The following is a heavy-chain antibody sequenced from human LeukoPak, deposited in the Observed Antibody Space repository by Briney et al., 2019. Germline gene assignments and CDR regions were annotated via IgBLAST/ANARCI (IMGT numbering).Heavy chain of an antibody. J-gene: IGHJ5*02. CDR3: AKSPIAAAGHNRFDP. CDR1: GFTFDDYA. D-gene: IGHD6-13*01. V-gene: IGHV3-9*03. CDR2: ISWNSGSI. Sequence: GRSLRLSCAASGFTFDDYAMHWVRQAPGKGLEWVSGISWNSGSIGYADSVKGRFTISRDNAKNSLYLQMNSLRAEDMALYYCAKSPIAAAGHNRFDPWGQGTLVTVSS.